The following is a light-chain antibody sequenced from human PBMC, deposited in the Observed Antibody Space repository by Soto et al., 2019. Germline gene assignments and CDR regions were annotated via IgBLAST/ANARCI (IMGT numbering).Light chain of an antibody. Sequence: QSVLTQPRSVSGSPGQSVTISCTGTSSDVGGYNYVSWYQQHPGKAPKLMIYDVSKRPSGVPDRFSGSKSGNTASLTISGLQAEDEADYYCCSYEGSFYVFGNGTKLTV. J-gene: IGLJ1*01. CDR3: CSYEGSFYV. CDR1: SSDVGGYNY. V-gene: IGLV2-11*01. CDR2: DVS.